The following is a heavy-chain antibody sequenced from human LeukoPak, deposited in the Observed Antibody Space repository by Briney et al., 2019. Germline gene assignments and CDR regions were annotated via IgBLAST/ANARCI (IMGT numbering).Heavy chain of an antibody. CDR3: ASALGSSSFDL. CDR1: GFSFSTYW. J-gene: IGHJ4*02. CDR2: INQDASVR. V-gene: IGHV3-7*01. D-gene: IGHD6-13*01. Sequence: GGSLRLSCAASGFSFSTYWMSWVRQTPEKGLEFVANINQDASVRNYMDSLKGRCTISRDNAKKSVYLEINSLRADDTAVYYCASALGSSSFDLWGQGALVTVSS.